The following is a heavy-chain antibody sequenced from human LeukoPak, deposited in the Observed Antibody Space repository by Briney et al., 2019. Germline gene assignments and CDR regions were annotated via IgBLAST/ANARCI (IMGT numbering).Heavy chain of an antibody. CDR3: ARAVIPSTSRHFDY. Sequence: GGSLRLSCAASGFTFDTYAMSWVRQAPGKGLEWVSTLSGLGDDPYYADSVKGRFTISRDNSKNTLYLHINNLRVEDTAVYYCARAVIPSTSRHFDYWGQGTQVTVSS. CDR1: GFTFDTYA. J-gene: IGHJ4*02. CDR2: LSGLGDDP. D-gene: IGHD2-2*01. V-gene: IGHV3-23*01.